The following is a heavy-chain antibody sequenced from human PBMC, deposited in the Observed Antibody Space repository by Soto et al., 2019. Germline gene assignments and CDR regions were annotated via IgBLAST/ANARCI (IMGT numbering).Heavy chain of an antibody. D-gene: IGHD2-15*01. CDR2: TYYRSKWYN. CDR1: GDSVPSNSAA. Sequence: SQTLSLTCAISGDSVPSNSAAWNWIRQSPSRGLEWLGRTYYRSKWYNDYAVSVKSRITINPDTSKNQFSLQLNSVTPEDTAVYYCARVVVQLAEDYYYYGMDVWGQGTTVTVSS. J-gene: IGHJ6*02. V-gene: IGHV6-1*01. CDR3: ARVVVQLAEDYYYYGMDV.